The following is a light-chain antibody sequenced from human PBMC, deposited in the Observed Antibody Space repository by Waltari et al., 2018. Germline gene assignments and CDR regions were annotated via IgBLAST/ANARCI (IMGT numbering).Light chain of an antibody. CDR2: DTS. J-gene: IGLJ3*02. CDR1: TGAVTSGHY. Sequence: QAVVTQEPSLTVSPGGTVTLTCGSSTGAVTSGHYPYWFQQKPGQAPRTLMYDTSTQPSRPPARFSASRLGGKAALTLSGAQPEDEAEYYCLLSYSGARVFGRGTKLTVL. CDR3: LLSYSGARV. V-gene: IGLV7-46*01.